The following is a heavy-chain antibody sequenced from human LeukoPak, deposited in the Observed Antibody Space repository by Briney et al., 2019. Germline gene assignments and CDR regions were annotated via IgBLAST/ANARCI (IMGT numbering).Heavy chain of an antibody. J-gene: IGHJ4*01. CDR2: IGGSGANT. Sequence: GGSLRLSRVASGFTFPRYAMNWVRQAPGQGLEWVSGIGGSGANTYYAEYVKGRFTISRDNAKNTVYLQMNSLRAEDTAVYYCARYNTGRSDYWGQGTLVTVSS. V-gene: IGHV3-23*01. CDR3: ARYNTGRSDY. D-gene: IGHD1-1*01. CDR1: GFTFPRYA.